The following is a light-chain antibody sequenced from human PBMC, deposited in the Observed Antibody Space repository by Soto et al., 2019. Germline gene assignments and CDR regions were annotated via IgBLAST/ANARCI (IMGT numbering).Light chain of an antibody. J-gene: IGKJ1*01. Sequence: DIQMAQSPSSLSASVGDRVASSCRASRTISSYLNWYQQKPGKAPNLLIYAASNLQGGVPSRFSGSGSGTDFTLTISSLHSEDFATYYCQQHYNTPRTFGQGTKVDIK. CDR3: QQHYNTPRT. CDR1: RTISSY. CDR2: AAS. V-gene: IGKV1-39*01.